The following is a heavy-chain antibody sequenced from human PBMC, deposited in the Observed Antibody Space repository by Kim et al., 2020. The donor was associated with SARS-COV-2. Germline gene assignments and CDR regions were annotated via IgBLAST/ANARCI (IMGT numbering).Heavy chain of an antibody. V-gene: IGHV4-4*02. CDR2: IYHSGST. CDR1: GGSISSSNW. D-gene: IGHD2-15*01. CDR3: ARVTVGTCGCCLGYYYG. Sequence: SETLSLTCAVSGGSISSSNWQWCVRQPPGRGVEWVVEIYHSGSTNYNPSLKSRVTISVDKSKNQFSLKLSSVTAADTAVYYCARVTVGTCGCCLGYYYG. J-gene: IGHJ6*01.